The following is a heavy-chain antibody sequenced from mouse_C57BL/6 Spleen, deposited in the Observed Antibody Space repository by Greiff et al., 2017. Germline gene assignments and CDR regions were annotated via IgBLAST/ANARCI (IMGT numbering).Heavy chain of an antibody. J-gene: IGHJ3*01. CDR1: GYAFSSYW. CDR2: IYPGDGDT. CDR3: ARTGDYYSSSYSGFAY. Sequence: QVQLQQSGAELVKPGASVKISCKASGYAFSSYWMNWVKQRPGKGLEWIGHIYPGDGDTNYNGKFKGKATLTADKSSSTAYMQLSSLTSEDSAVYFCARTGDYYSSSYSGFAYWGQGTLVTVSA. V-gene: IGHV1-80*01. D-gene: IGHD1-1*01.